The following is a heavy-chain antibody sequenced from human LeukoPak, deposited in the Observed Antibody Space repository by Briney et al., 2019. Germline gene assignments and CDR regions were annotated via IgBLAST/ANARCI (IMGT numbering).Heavy chain of an antibody. V-gene: IGHV1-2*02. CDR2: INPNSGGT. CDR1: GYTFTGYY. J-gene: IGHJ4*02. D-gene: IGHD5-18*01. CDR3: ARDLPYSYGDDFDY. Sequence: ASVKVSCKASGYTFTGYYMHWVRQAPGQGLEWMGWINPNSGGTNYAQKFQGRVTMTRDTPISTAYMELSRLRSDDTAVYYCARDLPYSYGDDFDYWGQGTLVTVSS.